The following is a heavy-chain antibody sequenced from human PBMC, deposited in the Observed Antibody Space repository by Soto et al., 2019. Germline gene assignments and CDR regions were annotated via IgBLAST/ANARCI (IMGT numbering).Heavy chain of an antibody. Sequence: QVQLVQSGAEVKKPGASVKVSCKASGYTFTSYAMHWVRQAPGQRLEWMGWINAGNGNTKYSQKFQGRVNITRDTSASTAYMELSSLRSEDTAVYYCARAPITIFGVVIPDYWGQGTLVTVSS. J-gene: IGHJ4*02. V-gene: IGHV1-3*01. D-gene: IGHD3-3*01. CDR1: GYTFTSYA. CDR3: ARAPITIFGVVIPDY. CDR2: INAGNGNT.